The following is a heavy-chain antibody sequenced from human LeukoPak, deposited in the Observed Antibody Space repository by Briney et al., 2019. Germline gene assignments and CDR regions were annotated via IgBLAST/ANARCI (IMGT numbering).Heavy chain of an antibody. CDR3: AREYSSGRYFGY. Sequence: SETLSLTCNVSGGSISSYYGSWIRQPAGKGLDWIGRIYSSGNTNYNPSLKSRVTMSVDTSKNQLSLNLSSVTAADTAVYYCAREYSSGRYFGYWGQGTLVTVSS. V-gene: IGHV4-4*07. CDR2: IYSSGNT. D-gene: IGHD6-19*01. J-gene: IGHJ4*02. CDR1: GGSISSYY.